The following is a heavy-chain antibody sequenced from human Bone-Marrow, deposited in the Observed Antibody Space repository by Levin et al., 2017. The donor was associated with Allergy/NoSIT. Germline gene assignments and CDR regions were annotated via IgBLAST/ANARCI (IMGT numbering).Heavy chain of an antibody. CDR2: MNPNSGNT. V-gene: IGHV1-8*01. Sequence: ASVKVSCEASGYTFTNYDVNWVRQATGQGLEWMGWMNPNSGNTGYAQRFRGRLTLTRASSITTAYMELSSLTSDDTAVYYCATDHGDNLSDAFDVWGQGTLVSVSS. CDR3: ATDHGDNLSDAFDV. D-gene: IGHD4-17*01. CDR1: GYTFTNYD. J-gene: IGHJ3*01.